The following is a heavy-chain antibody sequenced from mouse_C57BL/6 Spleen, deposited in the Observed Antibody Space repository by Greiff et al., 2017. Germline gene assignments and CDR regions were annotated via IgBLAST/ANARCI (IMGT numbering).Heavy chain of an antibody. V-gene: IGHV1-55*01. CDR3: ARPYYGSSYPDY. CDR1: GYTFTSYW. J-gene: IGHJ2*01. Sequence: QVQLQQPGAELVKPGASVKMSCKASGYTFTSYWLTWVMQRPGQGLEWIGDIYPGSGSNNYNEKFKSKATLTVDTSSSTAYMQHSSLTSEDTAVYYCARPYYGSSYPDYWGQGTTLTVAS. D-gene: IGHD1-1*01. CDR2: IYPGSGSN.